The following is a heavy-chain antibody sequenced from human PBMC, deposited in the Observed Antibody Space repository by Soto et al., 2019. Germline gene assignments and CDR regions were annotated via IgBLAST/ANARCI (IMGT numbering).Heavy chain of an antibody. Sequence: QVQLQESGPGLVKPSGTLSLTCAVSSGSISSSNWWRCVRQPPGKGLEWIGEIYHSGSTNYNPSLNSRVTITVAKSTNQFCHKLSSVTATDTAVYFCAREGFYCSSTSYMGWFDPWGQGTLVTVSS. CDR2: IYHSGST. J-gene: IGHJ5*02. CDR1: SGSISSSNW. V-gene: IGHV4-4*02. CDR3: AREGFYCSSTSYMGWFDP. D-gene: IGHD2-2*01.